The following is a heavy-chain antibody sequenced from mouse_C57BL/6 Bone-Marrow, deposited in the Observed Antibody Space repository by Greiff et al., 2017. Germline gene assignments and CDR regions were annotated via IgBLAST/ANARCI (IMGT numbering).Heavy chain of an antibody. Sequence: QVQLQQPGAELVKPGASVKLSCKASGYTFTSYWMHWVKQRPGQGLEWIGMIHPNSGSTNYNEKFKSKATLTVDKSSSTAYMQLSSLTSEDSAVYYCARRPYYYGRRYFDYWGQGTTLIVSS. D-gene: IGHD1-1*01. CDR3: ARRPYYYGRRYFDY. V-gene: IGHV1-64*01. CDR1: GYTFTSYW. CDR2: IHPNSGST. J-gene: IGHJ2*01.